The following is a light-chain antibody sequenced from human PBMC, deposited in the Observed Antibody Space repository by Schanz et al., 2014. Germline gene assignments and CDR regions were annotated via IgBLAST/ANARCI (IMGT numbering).Light chain of an antibody. J-gene: IGKJ1*01. CDR3: QHYSLSPL. CDR1: QSVSSD. Sequence: ETVLTQSPATLSLSPGERAPLSCRASQSVSSDLACYQQKFGQAPRLLIYDASNRATGIPARFSGSGSGTDFTLTISRLEPEDFAVYYCQHYSLSPLFGQGTKVDI. CDR2: DAS. V-gene: IGKV3-11*01.